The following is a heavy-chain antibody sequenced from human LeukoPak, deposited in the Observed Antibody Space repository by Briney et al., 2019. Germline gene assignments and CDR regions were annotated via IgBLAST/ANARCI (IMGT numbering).Heavy chain of an antibody. Sequence: ASVKVSCKASGYSFTGYYIHWVRQAPGQGLEWMGWINSNSGGTNYAQKFQGRVTMTRDTSISTAYMELSRLRSDDTAVYYCAVGVRGSGSYQIWGHAFDIWGQGTMVTVSS. CDR1: GYSFTGYY. CDR2: INSNSGGT. D-gene: IGHD3-10*01. J-gene: IGHJ3*02. V-gene: IGHV1-2*02. CDR3: AVGVRGSGSYQIWGHAFDI.